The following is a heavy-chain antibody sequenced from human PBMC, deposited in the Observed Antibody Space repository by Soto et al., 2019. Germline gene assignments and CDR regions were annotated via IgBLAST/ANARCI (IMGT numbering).Heavy chain of an antibody. CDR2: IIPIFGTA. CDR3: ARDRSVVMVVAATPSFDY. J-gene: IGHJ4*02. V-gene: IGHV1-69*13. CDR1: GGTFSSYA. Sequence: SVKVSCKASGGTFSSYAISWVRQAPGQGLEWMGGIIPIFGTANYAQKFQGRVTITADESTSTAYMELSSLRSEDTAVYYCARDRSVVMVVAATPSFDYWGQGTLVTVSS. D-gene: IGHD2-15*01.